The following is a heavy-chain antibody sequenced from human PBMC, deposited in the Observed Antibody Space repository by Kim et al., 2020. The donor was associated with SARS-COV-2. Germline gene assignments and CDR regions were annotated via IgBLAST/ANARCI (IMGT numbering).Heavy chain of an antibody. J-gene: IGHJ3*02. CDR3: AKDMSLYYYDSSGYSVSAFDI. CDR2: ISWHSGSI. D-gene: IGHD3-22*01. V-gene: IGHV3-9*01. CDR1: GFTFDDYA. Sequence: GRSLRLSCAASGFTFDDYAMHWVRQAPGQGLEWVPGISWHSGSIGYADSVKGRFTTSRDNAKNSLSRQMNSLRAEDTALYYCAKDMSLYYYDSSGYSVSAFDIWGQGTMVTVSS.